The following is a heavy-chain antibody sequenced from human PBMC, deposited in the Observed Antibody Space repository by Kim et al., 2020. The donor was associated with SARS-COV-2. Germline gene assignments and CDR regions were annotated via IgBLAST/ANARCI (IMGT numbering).Heavy chain of an antibody. J-gene: IGHJ6*02. V-gene: IGHV5-51*01. CDR2: IYPGDSDT. CDR1: GYIFTSYW. Sequence: GESLKISCKGSGYIFTSYWIGWVRQMPGKGLEWMGIIYPGDSDTRYSPSFQGQVTISADKSISTAYLQWSSLKASDTAMYYCARPTWYYGSGSYYFHGMDVWGQGTTVTVSS. D-gene: IGHD3-10*01. CDR3: ARPTWYYGSGSYYFHGMDV.